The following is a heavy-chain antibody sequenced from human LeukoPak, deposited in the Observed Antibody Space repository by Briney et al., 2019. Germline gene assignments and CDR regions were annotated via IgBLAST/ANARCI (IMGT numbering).Heavy chain of an antibody. D-gene: IGHD3-22*01. CDR1: GFTFSNYG. J-gene: IGHJ4*02. CDR3: AKGSYYDSSGSFYFDY. CDR2: ISGTGGTT. Sequence: GGSLRLSCAASGFTFSNYGVNWVRQAPGKGLEWVSRISGTGGTTFYADSVKGRYTISRDNSKNTLYVQVNSLGTEDTAAYYCAKGSYYDSSGSFYFDYWGQGTLVTVSS. V-gene: IGHV3-23*01.